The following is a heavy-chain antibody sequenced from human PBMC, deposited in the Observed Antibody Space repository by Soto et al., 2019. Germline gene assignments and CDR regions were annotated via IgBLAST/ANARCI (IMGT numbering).Heavy chain of an antibody. D-gene: IGHD2-8*02. CDR1: GFTFTSYA. V-gene: IGHV3-23*01. J-gene: IGHJ4*02. CDR3: AKASLGHCTGATCYDFDY. CDR2: FSGDHDTT. Sequence: EVQLLESGGGLVQPGGSLRLSCSASGFTFTSYAMSWVRQAPGKRLEWVSTFSGDHDTTYTAGSVKGRFTISRDNSKNTLYLQMNSLRDEDTAVYYCAKASLGHCTGATCYDFDYWGQGTLVTVSS.